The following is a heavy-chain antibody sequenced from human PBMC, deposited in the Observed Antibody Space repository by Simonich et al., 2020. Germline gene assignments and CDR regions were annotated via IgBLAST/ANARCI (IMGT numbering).Heavy chain of an antibody. V-gene: IGHV4-59*08. J-gene: IGHJ4*02. Sequence: QVQLQESGPGLVKPSETLSLTGTVSGGSISSYYWGWIRQPPGKGLEWMGSIDYSGRPNSNPSRKRRVTISVDPSKNQFSLKLSSVTAADTAVYYCARATRIAAAGYFDYWGQGTLVTVSS. D-gene: IGHD6-13*01. CDR3: ARATRIAAAGYFDY. CDR2: IDYSGRP. CDR1: GGSISSYY.